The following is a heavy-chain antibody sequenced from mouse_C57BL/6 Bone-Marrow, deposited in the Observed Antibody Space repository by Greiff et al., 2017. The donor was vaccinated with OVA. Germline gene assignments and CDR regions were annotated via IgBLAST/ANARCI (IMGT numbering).Heavy chain of an antibody. CDR3: AREDYYGSSYTFWYFDV. D-gene: IGHD1-1*01. CDR1: GYTFTDYY. J-gene: IGHJ1*03. CDR2: INPNNGGT. V-gene: IGHV1-26*01. Sequence: EVQLQQSGPELVKPGASVKISCKASGYTFTDYYMNWVKQSHGKSLEWIGDINPNNGGTSYNQKFKGKATLTVDTSSSTAYMELRSLTSEDSAVYYCAREDYYGSSYTFWYFDVWGTGTTVTVSS.